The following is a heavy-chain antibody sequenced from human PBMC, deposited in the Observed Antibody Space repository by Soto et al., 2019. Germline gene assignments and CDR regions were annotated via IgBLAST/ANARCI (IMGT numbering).Heavy chain of an antibody. D-gene: IGHD5-18*01. V-gene: IGHV4-30-4*01. J-gene: IGHJ4*02. Sequence: SETLSLTCTVSVGSISSGDYYWSWIRQPPGKGLEWIGYIYYSGSTYYNPSLKSRVTISVDTSKNQFSRKLSSVTAADTAGYYCARYLDRIPAMVRYFDYWTQGTLVTVSS. CDR3: ARYLDRIPAMVRYFDY. CDR2: IYYSGST. CDR1: VGSISSGDYY.